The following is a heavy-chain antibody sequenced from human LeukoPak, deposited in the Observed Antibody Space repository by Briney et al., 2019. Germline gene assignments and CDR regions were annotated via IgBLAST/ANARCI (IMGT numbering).Heavy chain of an antibody. J-gene: IGHJ3*02. CDR3: ARGVSSIAVRAQANDAFDI. Sequence: SETLSLTCTASGGTISSYYWSWTRQPAGKGLEWIGRIYTSGSTNYNPSLKSRVTMSVDTSKNQFSLKLSSVTAADTAVYYCARGVSSIAVRAQANDAFDIWGQGTMVTVSS. CDR1: GGTISSYY. D-gene: IGHD6-6*01. V-gene: IGHV4-4*07. CDR2: IYTSGST.